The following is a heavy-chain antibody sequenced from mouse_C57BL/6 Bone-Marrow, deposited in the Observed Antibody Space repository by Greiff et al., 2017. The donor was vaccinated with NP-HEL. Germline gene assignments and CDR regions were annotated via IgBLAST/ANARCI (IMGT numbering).Heavy chain of an antibody. CDR3: ARTGGLLRVSFDY. V-gene: IGHV1-69*01. Sequence: QVQLQQPGAELVMPGASVKLSCKASGYTFTSYWMHWVKQRPGQGLEWIGEIDPSDSYTNYNQKFKGKSTLTVDKSSSTAYMQLSSLTSEDSAVYYCARTGGLLRVSFDYWGQGTTLTVSS. J-gene: IGHJ2*01. D-gene: IGHD2-3*01. CDR1: GYTFTSYW. CDR2: IDPSDSYT.